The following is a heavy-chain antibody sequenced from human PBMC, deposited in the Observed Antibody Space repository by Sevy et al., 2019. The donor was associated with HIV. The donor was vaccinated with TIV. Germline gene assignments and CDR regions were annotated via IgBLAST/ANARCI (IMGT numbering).Heavy chain of an antibody. D-gene: IGHD3-16*01. CDR1: ESTFTAYY. CDR3: AGDRVILGGGGGLDV. CDR2: INPNSDDT. J-gene: IGHJ6*02. Sequence: ASVKVSCKASESTFTAYYIHWLRQAPGQGLEWMGWINPNSDDTNYAQKFQGRVSMAADTSISTAYMDLSRLRFDDRAVYYCAGDRVILGGGGGLDVWGQGTTVTVSS. V-gene: IGHV1-2*02.